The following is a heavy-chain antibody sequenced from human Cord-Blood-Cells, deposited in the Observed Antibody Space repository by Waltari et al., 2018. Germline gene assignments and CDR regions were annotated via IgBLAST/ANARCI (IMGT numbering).Heavy chain of an antibody. CDR3: ARDGDIVVVPAARKYGMDV. Sequence: QVQLVQSGSELKKPGASVKVSCKASGYTFTSYAMNWVRQAPGQGLEWMGWINTNTGNPTEAQGFTGRFVFSLDTSVSTAYLQISSLKAEDTAVYYCARDGDIVVVPAARKYGMDVWGQGTTVTVSS. V-gene: IGHV7-4-1*02. D-gene: IGHD2-2*01. CDR2: INTNTGNP. J-gene: IGHJ6*02. CDR1: GYTFTSYA.